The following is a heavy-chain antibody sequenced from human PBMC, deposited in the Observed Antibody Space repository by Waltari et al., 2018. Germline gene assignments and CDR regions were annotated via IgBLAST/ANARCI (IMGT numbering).Heavy chain of an antibody. CDR2: VIPSFGTA. CDR3: ARTPDWCSGGSCYLVYYYYGMDV. V-gene: IGHV1-69*05. J-gene: IGHJ6*02. CDR1: GGTFSSYA. Sequence: QVQLVQSGAEVKKPGSSVKVSCKASGGTFSSYAISWVRQAPGQGLEWMGGVIPSFGTANDAQKFQGRVTITTDESTSTAYMELSSLSSEDTAVYYCARTPDWCSGGSCYLVYYYYGMDVWGQGTTVTVSS. D-gene: IGHD2-15*01.